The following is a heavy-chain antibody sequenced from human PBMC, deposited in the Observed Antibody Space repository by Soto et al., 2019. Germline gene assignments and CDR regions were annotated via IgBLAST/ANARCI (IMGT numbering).Heavy chain of an antibody. CDR2: IYYSGST. Sequence: SETLSLTCTVSGGSISSYYWSWIRQPPGKGLEWIGYIYYSGSTNYNPSLKSRVTISVDTSKNQFSLKLSSVTAADTAVYYCARVKEYQLLDYWGQATLVTVSS. J-gene: IGHJ4*02. D-gene: IGHD2-2*01. CDR3: ARVKEYQLLDY. CDR1: GGSISSYY. V-gene: IGHV4-59*01.